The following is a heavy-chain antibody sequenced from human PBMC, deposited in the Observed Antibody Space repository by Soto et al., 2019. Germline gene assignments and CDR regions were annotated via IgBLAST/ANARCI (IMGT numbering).Heavy chain of an antibody. CDR3: ARAVEEAGTPHCPLNY. Sequence: GGSLRLSCAASGFTFSSYAMHWVRQAPGKGLEWVAVISYDGSNKYYADSVKGRFTISRDNSKNTLYLQMNSLRAEDTAVYYCARAVEEAGTPHCPLNYWGQGTLVTVSS. J-gene: IGHJ4*02. D-gene: IGHD6-13*01. V-gene: IGHV3-30-3*01. CDR1: GFTFSSYA. CDR2: ISYDGSNK.